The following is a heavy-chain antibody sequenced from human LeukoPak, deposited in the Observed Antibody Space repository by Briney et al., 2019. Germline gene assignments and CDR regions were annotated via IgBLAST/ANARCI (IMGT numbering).Heavy chain of an antibody. D-gene: IGHD2-21*01. CDR1: GDSISFESYY. CDR3: AGEGEYGDSYS. V-gene: IGHV4-30-2*01. CDR2: IYRGRT. Sequence: SQTLTLTCAVSGDSISFESYYWNWIRQAPGKGPEWIGNIYRGRTRLNPSLTSRVAISVDMSKSQVSLSLTSVTATDTAIYYCAGEGEYGDSYSWGQGALVIVSA. J-gene: IGHJ5*02.